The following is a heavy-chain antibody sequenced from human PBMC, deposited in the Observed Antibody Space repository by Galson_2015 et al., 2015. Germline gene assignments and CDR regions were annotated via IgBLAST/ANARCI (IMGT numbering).Heavy chain of an antibody. J-gene: IGHJ6*02. D-gene: IGHD2-2*01. CDR1: GGTFSSYA. CDR2: IIPIFGTA. CDR3: ARGLEDVVVPDYGMDV. Sequence: SVKVSCKASGGTFSSYAISWVRQAPGQGLEWMGGIIPIFGTANYAQKFQGRVTITADESTSTAYMELSSLRSEDTAVYYCARGLEDVVVPDYGMDVWGQGTTVTVSS. V-gene: IGHV1-69*13.